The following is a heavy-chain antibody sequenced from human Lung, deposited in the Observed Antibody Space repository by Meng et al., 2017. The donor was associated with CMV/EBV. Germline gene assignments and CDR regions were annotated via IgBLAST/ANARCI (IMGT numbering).Heavy chain of an antibody. D-gene: IGHD1/OR15-1a*01. V-gene: IGHV1-69*10. CDR2: VIPMLGIV. J-gene: IGHJ6*02. Sequence: SVKVSXKATGGTFSSYGVSWVRQAPGQGLEWMGGVIPMLGIVTYAQKFQGRITITADKSTSTSIAFMDLSSLRSDDTAVYYCARDFVTGRTHYFYGMDVWGQGTPVTVSS. CDR3: ARDFVTGRTHYFYGMDV. CDR1: GGTFSSYG.